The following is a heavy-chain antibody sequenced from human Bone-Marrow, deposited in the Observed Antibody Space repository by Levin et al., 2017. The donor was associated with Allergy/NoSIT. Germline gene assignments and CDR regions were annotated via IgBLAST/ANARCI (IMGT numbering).Heavy chain of an antibody. V-gene: IGHV3-53*01. J-gene: IGHJ4*02. D-gene: IGHD4/OR15-4a*01. CDR1: GFAVSWNY. CDR2: IHANGKT. CDR3: DYGDHYTPPI. Sequence: PGESLKISCEVSGFAVSWNYMTWVRQAPGKGLEWVSTIHANGKTYYAGSVKGRFTISRDSSKNTLYLQMNSLRVEDTAVYFCDYGDHYTPPIWGQGSLVTVSA.